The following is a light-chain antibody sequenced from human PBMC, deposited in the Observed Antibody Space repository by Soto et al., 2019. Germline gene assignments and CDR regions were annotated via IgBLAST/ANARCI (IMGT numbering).Light chain of an antibody. CDR3: QQYGSSPRVT. V-gene: IGKV3-20*01. Sequence: EIFVTQSPVLVSLSPGERATLSCRASQSVDSYLAWYQQKPGQAPRLLIFDASNRASGIPDRFSGSGSGTDFTLTISRLEPEDFAVYYCQQYGSSPRVTFGPGTKVDIK. CDR1: QSVDSY. J-gene: IGKJ3*01. CDR2: DAS.